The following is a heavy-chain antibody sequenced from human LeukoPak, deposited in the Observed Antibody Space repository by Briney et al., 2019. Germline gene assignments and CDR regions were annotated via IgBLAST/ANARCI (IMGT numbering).Heavy chain of an antibody. CDR2: IYYSGST. D-gene: IGHD6-13*01. CDR1: GGSISSGGYY. CDR3: ARDGQQPGADAFDI. Sequence: PSETLSLTCTVSGGSISSGGYYWSWIRQHPGKGLEWIGYIYYSGSTYYNPSLKSRVTISVDTSKNQFSLKLSSVTAADTAVYYCARDGQQPGADAFDIWGQGTMVTVSS. V-gene: IGHV4-31*03. J-gene: IGHJ3*02.